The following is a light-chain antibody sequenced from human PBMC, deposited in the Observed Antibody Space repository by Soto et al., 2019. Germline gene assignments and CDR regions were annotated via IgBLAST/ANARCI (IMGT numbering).Light chain of an antibody. Sequence: EIVFTQSPGTLSVSPGERATLSCRASQSISSNHLAWYQQKPGQAPSLLIYGASSRATGIPDRFSGSGSGTDFTLTISGLEPEDSAIYYCQQYVSWTFGQGTKVEIK. CDR3: QQYVSWT. CDR2: GAS. J-gene: IGKJ1*01. CDR1: QSISSNH. V-gene: IGKV3-20*01.